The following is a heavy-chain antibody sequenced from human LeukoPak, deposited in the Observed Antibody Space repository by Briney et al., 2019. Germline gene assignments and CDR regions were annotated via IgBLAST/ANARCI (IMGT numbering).Heavy chain of an antibody. Sequence: PSETLSLTCAVYGGSFSGYYWSWIRQPPGKGLEWIGEINHSGSTNYNPSLKSRVTISVDTSKNQFSLKLSSVTAADTAVYYCASRSYPALGYCSGGSCYLQERWGQGTLVTVSS. J-gene: IGHJ4*02. D-gene: IGHD2-15*01. CDR1: GGSFSGYY. V-gene: IGHV4-34*01. CDR3: ASRSYPALGYCSGGSCYLQER. CDR2: INHSGST.